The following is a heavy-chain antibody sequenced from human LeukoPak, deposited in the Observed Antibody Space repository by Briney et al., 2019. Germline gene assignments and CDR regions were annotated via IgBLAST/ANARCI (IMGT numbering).Heavy chain of an antibody. J-gene: IGHJ4*02. V-gene: IGHV1-18*01. CDR1: GYTFTSYG. D-gene: IGHD3-22*01. CDR2: ISAYNGNP. CDR3: ARTNDYYDSSGHPYYSDY. Sequence: ASVKVSCKASGYTFTSYGITWVRQAPGQELEWMGWISAYNGNPNYAQKLQGRVTMTTDTFTSTAYMELRSLRSDDTAVYYCARTNDYYDSSGHPYYSDYWGQGTLVTVSS.